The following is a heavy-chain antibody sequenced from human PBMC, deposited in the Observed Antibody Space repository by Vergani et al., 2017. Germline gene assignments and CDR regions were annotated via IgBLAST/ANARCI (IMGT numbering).Heavy chain of an antibody. CDR2: FDPEDGET. CDR1: GYTFTSYY. V-gene: IGHV1-24*01. J-gene: IGHJ3*02. Sequence: QVQLVQSGAEVKKPGASVKVSCKASGYTFTSYYMHWVRQAPGKGLEWMGGFDPEDGETIYAQKFQGRVTMTEDTSTDTAYMELSSLRSEDTAVYYCARDHSGSYWYEAGAFDIWGQGTMVTVSS. CDR3: ARDHSGSYWYEAGAFDI. D-gene: IGHD1-26*01.